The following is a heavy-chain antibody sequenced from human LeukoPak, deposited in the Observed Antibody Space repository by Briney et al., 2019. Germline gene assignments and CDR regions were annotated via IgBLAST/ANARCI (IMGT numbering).Heavy chain of an antibody. CDR3: AKNYDFLTGYAS. Sequence: ASVKVSCRAFGYTFTTYDINWVRQATGQGLEWMGWVKPSSGVTRYAQKFQGRVTMTRNTSISTAYMELSSLRSEDTAVYYCAKNYDFLTGYASWGQGTLVTVSS. CDR2: VKPSSGVT. D-gene: IGHD3-9*01. J-gene: IGHJ4*02. CDR1: GYTFTTYD. V-gene: IGHV1-8*01.